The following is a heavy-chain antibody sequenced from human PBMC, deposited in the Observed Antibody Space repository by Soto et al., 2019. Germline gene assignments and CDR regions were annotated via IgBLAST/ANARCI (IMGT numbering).Heavy chain of an antibody. CDR3: ARGRYCLTGRCFPNWFDS. CDR1: GDSISTVDYF. D-gene: IGHD2-15*01. CDR2: IYKSAAT. Sequence: SETLSLTCSVSGDSISTVDYFWAWIRQPPGQALEYIGYIYKSAATYYNPSFESRVAISLDTSKSQFSLNVTSVTAADTAVYFCARGRYCLTGRCFPNWFDSWGQGTLVTVSS. V-gene: IGHV4-30-4*01. J-gene: IGHJ5*01.